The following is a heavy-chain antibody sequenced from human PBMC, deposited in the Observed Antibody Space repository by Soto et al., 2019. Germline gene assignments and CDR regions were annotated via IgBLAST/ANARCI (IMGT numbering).Heavy chain of an antibody. D-gene: IGHD2-15*01. Sequence: VQLVQSGAEVTKPGSSVKVSCKASGGSVTTFTISWLRQAPGQGLEWMGAFIPIFRTPNLAQNFQGRVTITADESNNTAYMELTRLPSEDTAVYFCATGPVVPAYPNWLHTWGQGTQVTVSS. CDR3: ATGPVVPAYPNWLHT. CDR1: GGSVTTFT. V-gene: IGHV1-69*12. CDR2: FIPIFRTP. J-gene: IGHJ5*02.